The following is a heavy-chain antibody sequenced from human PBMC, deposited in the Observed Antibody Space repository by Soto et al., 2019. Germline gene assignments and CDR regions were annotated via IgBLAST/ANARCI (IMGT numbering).Heavy chain of an antibody. CDR1: GFTFSIYG. D-gene: IGHD5-18*01. CDR3: AKDLVYSYGNYYYGMDV. CDR2: ISYDGSNK. J-gene: IGHJ6*02. V-gene: IGHV3-30*18. Sequence: GGSLKLSCAASGFTFSIYGMDGACQAPGKGLEWVAVISYDGSNKYYADSVKGRFTISRDNSKNTLYLQMNSLRAEDTAVYYCAKDLVYSYGNYYYGMDVWGQGTTVTVSS.